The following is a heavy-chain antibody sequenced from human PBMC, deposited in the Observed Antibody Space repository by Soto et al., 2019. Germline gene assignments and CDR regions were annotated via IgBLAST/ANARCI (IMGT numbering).Heavy chain of an antibody. V-gene: IGHV3-33*01. CDR3: ASGPFDPAGTSPEPTFDY. Sequence: QVQLVESGGGVVQPGRSLRLSCAASGFTFSSYGMHWVRQAPGKGLEWVAVIWYDGSNKYYADSVKGRFTISRDNSKNTLYLQMNSVRAEDTAVYYCASGPFDPAGTSPEPTFDYWGQGTLVTVSS. D-gene: IGHD4-17*01. J-gene: IGHJ4*02. CDR1: GFTFSSYG. CDR2: IWYDGSNK.